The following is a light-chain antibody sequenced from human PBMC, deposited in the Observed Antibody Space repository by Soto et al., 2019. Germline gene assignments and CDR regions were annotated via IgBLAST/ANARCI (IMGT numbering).Light chain of an antibody. CDR3: CSYAGSSLWV. J-gene: IGLJ3*02. CDR1: SSDVGTYNY. V-gene: IGLV2-11*01. Sequence: QSALTQPRSVSGSPGQSVTISCTGTSSDVGTYNYVSWYQQHPGKAPKLGIYDVTKRPSGVPDRFSGSKSGNTASLTISGLQAEDEADYYCCSYAGSSLWVFGGGTKLTVL. CDR2: DVT.